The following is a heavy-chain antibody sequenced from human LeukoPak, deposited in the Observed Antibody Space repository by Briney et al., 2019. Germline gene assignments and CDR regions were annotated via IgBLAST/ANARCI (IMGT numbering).Heavy chain of an antibody. CDR2: IIPIFGTA. V-gene: IGHV1-69*01. J-gene: IGHJ6*02. Sequence: SVKVSCKASGGTFSSYAISWVRQAPGQGLEWMGGIIPIFGTANYAQKFQGRVTITADESTSTAYMELSSLRSEDTAVYYCARHLWSGYYYGMDAWGQGTTVTVSS. CDR3: ARHLWSGYYYGMDA. D-gene: IGHD3-3*01. CDR1: GGTFSSYA.